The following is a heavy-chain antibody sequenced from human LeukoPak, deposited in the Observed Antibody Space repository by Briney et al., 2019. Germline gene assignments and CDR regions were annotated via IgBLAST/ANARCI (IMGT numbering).Heavy chain of an antibody. V-gene: IGHV4-38-2*02. CDR1: GYSISSGYY. D-gene: IGHD5-18*01. J-gene: IGHJ3*02. CDR3: ARGGKYSYDDSGPALDI. Sequence: SETLSLTCTVSGYSISSGYYWGWIRQPPGKGLEWIGSIYHSGSTYYNPSLKSRVTISVDTSKNQFSLKLSSVTAADTAVYYCARGGKYSYDDSGPALDIWGQGTMVTVSS. CDR2: IYHSGST.